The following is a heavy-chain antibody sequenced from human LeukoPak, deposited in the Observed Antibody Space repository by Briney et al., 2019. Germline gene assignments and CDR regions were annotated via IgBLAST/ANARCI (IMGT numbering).Heavy chain of an antibody. CDR3: ARGRGPLGY. D-gene: IGHD7-27*01. Sequence: SETLSLTCAVYGGSFSGSYWSCTRHPPGKGLEWIGEINHSGSTNYNPSLKSRVTISVDTSKNQFSLKLSSVTAADTAVYYCARGRGPLGYWGQGTLVTVSS. J-gene: IGHJ4*02. V-gene: IGHV4-34*01. CDR2: INHSGST. CDR1: GGSFSGSY.